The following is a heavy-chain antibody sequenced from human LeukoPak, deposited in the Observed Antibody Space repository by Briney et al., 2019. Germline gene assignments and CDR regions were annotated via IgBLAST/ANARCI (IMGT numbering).Heavy chain of an antibody. CDR3: ARLHVXTAKLIYYFDY. J-gene: IGHJ4*02. V-gene: IGHV3-64*01. Sequence: GGSLRLSCAASGFTFSSYAMHWVRQAPGKGLEYVSAISSNGGSTYYANSVKGRFTISRDNSKNTLYLQMGSLRAEDMAVYYCARLHVXTAKLIYYFDYWGQGTLVTVSS. CDR2: ISSNGGST. CDR1: GFTFSSYA. D-gene: IGHD5-18*01.